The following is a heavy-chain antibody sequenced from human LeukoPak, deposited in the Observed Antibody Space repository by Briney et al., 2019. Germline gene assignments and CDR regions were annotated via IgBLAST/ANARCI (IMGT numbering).Heavy chain of an antibody. Sequence: SETLSLTCAVYGGSFSGYYWSWVRQPPGKGLEWIGEINHSGSTNYNPSLKSRVTISVDRSKNQFSLKLSSVTAADTAVYYCARIRCSGGSCYVDYWGQGTLVTVSS. V-gene: IGHV4-34*01. J-gene: IGHJ4*02. CDR2: INHSGST. CDR1: GGSFSGYY. D-gene: IGHD2-15*01. CDR3: ARIRCSGGSCYVDY.